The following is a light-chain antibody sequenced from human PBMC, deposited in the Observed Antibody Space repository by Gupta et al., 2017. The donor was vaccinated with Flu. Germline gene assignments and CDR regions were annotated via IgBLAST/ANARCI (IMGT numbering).Light chain of an antibody. CDR2: RAS. J-gene: IGKJ1*01. V-gene: IGKV1-5*03. CDR3: QQYNSYSGT. CDR1: QSISSW. Sequence: GDRVTITCRASQSISSWLAWYQQKPGKAPKLLIYRASSLESGVPSRFSGSGSGTEFTLTISSLQPDDSASYYCQQYNSYSGTFGQGTKVEIK.